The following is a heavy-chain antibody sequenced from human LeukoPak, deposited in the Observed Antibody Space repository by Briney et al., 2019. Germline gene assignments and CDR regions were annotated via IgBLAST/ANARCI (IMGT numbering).Heavy chain of an antibody. D-gene: IGHD6-6*01. V-gene: IGHV1-24*01. CDR1: GYTPTELS. CDR2: FDPEDGET. Sequence: ASVKVSCKVSGYTPTELSMHWVRQAPGKGLEWMGGFDPEDGETIYAQKFQGRVTMTEDTSTDTAYMELSSLRSDDTAVYYCARPNYRSIAARPGFDYWGRGTLVTVSS. J-gene: IGHJ4*02. CDR3: ARPNYRSIAARPGFDY.